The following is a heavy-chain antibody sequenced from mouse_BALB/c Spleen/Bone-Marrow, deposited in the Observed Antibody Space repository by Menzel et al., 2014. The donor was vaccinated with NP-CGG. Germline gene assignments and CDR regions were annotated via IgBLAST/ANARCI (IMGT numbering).Heavy chain of an antibody. CDR3: ARRTTTVVATDY. CDR1: GYTFTGYW. D-gene: IGHD1-1*01. CDR2: INPSNGRT. J-gene: IGHJ2*01. V-gene: IGHV1S81*02. Sequence: VQLVESGAELVKPGASVKLSCKASGYTFTGYWMHWVKQRPGQGLEWIGEINPSNGRTNYNEKFKSKATLTVDKSSSTAYMQLSSLTSEDSAVYYCARRTTTVVATDYWGQGTTLTVSS.